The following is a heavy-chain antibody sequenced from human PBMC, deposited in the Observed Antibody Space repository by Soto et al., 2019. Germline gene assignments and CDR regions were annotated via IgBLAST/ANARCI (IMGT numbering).Heavy chain of an antibody. CDR1: GVTFSDYY. J-gene: IGHJ4*02. CDR3: AKDKYQLPHASFDY. D-gene: IGHD2-2*01. CDR2: ISGSGGST. Sequence: GGSLRLSCSASGVTFSDYYMSWIRQAPGKGLEWVSAISGSGGSTYYADSVKGRFTISRDNSKNTLYLQMNSLRAEDTAVYYCAKDKYQLPHASFDYWGQGTLVPVSS. V-gene: IGHV3-23*01.